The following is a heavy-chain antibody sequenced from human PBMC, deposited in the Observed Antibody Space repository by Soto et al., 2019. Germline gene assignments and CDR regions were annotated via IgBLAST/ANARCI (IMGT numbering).Heavy chain of an antibody. J-gene: IGHJ5*02. V-gene: IGHV4-31*03. Sequence: QVQLQESGPGLVKPSQTLSLTCTVSGGSISSGGYYWSWIRQHPGKGLEWIGYIYYSGSTYYNPSLKSRVTISVDTSKNQFSLKLSSVTAADTAVYYCARTVGLDYDFWSGSFWFDPWGQGTLVTVSS. D-gene: IGHD3-3*01. CDR2: IYYSGST. CDR1: GGSISSGGYY. CDR3: ARTVGLDYDFWSGSFWFDP.